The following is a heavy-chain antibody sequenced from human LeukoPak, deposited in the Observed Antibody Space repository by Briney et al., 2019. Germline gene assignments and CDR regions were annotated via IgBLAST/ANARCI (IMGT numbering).Heavy chain of an antibody. V-gene: IGHV1-2*02. J-gene: IGHJ4*02. Sequence: WASVKVSCKASGYTFTGYYMHWVRQAPGQGLEWMGWINPNSGGTNYAQKFQGRVTMTRDTSISTAYMELSRLRSDDTAVYYCARDDFTIFGVVAFDYWGQGTLVTVSS. CDR1: GYTFTGYY. D-gene: IGHD3-3*01. CDR3: ARDDFTIFGVVAFDY. CDR2: INPNSGGT.